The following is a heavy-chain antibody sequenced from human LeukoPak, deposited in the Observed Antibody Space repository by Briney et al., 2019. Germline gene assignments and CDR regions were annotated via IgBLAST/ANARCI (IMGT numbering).Heavy chain of an antibody. D-gene: IGHD1-26*01. CDR1: GGSFSGYY. J-gene: IGHJ6*03. CDR2: INHSGIT. V-gene: IGHV4-34*01. CDR3: ARRPEPQRGSHYTNYYYYYMDV. Sequence: PSETLSLTCAVYGGSFSGYYWSWIRQPPGKGLEWIGEINHSGITNYNPSLESPVTISVDTSKNQFSLKLSSVTAADTAVYYCARRPEPQRGSHYTNYYYYYMDVWGKGTTVTISS.